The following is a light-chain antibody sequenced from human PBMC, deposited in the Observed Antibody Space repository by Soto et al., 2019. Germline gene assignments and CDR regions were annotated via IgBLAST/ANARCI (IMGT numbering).Light chain of an antibody. J-gene: IGKJ2*01. CDR2: AAS. Sequence: IQLTQSPSSLSASVGDRVTITCRASQDISSYLAWYQQKPGKAPKVLIFAASTLESGVPLRFSGSGSGTDFTLTISSLLPEDFATYYCQQSYSTPVTFGQGTKLEIK. CDR3: QQSYSTPVT. CDR1: QDISSY. V-gene: IGKV1-9*01.